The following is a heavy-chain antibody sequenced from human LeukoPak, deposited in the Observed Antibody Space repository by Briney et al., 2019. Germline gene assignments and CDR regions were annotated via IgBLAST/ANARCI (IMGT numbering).Heavy chain of an antibody. D-gene: IGHD2-2*02. J-gene: IGHJ3*02. V-gene: IGHV1-8*01. Sequence: GASVKVSCKASGYTFTSYDINWVGQATGQGLERMGWMNPTSGNTGYAQKFQGRVTMTRNTSISTAYMELSSLRSEDTAVYYCAREGVDCSSTSCYMSGAFDIWGQGTMVTVSS. CDR1: GYTFTSYD. CDR2: MNPTSGNT. CDR3: AREGVDCSSTSCYMSGAFDI.